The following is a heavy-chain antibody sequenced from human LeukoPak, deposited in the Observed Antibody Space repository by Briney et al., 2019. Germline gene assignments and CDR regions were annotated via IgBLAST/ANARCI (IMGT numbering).Heavy chain of an antibody. CDR2: IRYDGSNK. V-gene: IGHV3-30*02. CDR3: AKDVGRYGFWSGPGY. Sequence: GGSLRLSCAASGFTFSSYGMHWVRQAPGKGLEWVAFIRYDGSNKYYADSVKGRFTISRDDSKNTLYLQMNSLRAEDTAVYYCAKDVGRYGFWSGPGYWGQGTLVTVSS. J-gene: IGHJ4*02. CDR1: GFTFSSYG. D-gene: IGHD3-3*01.